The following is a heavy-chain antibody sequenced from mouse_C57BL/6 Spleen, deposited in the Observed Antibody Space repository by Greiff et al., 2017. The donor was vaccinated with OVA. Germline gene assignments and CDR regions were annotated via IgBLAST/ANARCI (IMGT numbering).Heavy chain of an antibody. CDR3: ARDYGSSYVRFAY. V-gene: IGHV1-7*01. D-gene: IGHD1-1*01. CDR1: GYTFTSYW. Sequence: VQLQQSGAELAKPGASVKLSCKASGYTFTSYWMHWVKQRPGQGLEWIGYINPSSGYTKYNQKFKDKATLTADESSSTAYMQLSSLTYEDAAVYYCARDYGSSYVRFAYWGQGTLVTVSA. CDR2: INPSSGYT. J-gene: IGHJ3*01.